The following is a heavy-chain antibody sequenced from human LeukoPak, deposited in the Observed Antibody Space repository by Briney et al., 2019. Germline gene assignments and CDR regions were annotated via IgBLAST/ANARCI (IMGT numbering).Heavy chain of an antibody. CDR1: GITFNNYA. D-gene: IGHD5-18*01. V-gene: IGHV3-23*01. Sequence: GGSLRLSCVASGITFNNYAVSWVRQAPEKGLDWVSVISGSAHKIRYADSVKGRFTISRDSSENIVYLQMNNLRVEDTAVYYCAGRLTGYSSGYIHWGQGTLVTVSS. J-gene: IGHJ4*02. CDR2: ISGSAHKI. CDR3: AGRLTGYSSGYIH.